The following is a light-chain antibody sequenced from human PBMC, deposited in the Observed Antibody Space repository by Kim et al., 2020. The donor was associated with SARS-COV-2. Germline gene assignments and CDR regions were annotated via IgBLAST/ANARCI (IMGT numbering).Light chain of an antibody. Sequence: VSGSPGQSITISCTGTSSDVGSYNLVSWYQQLPGKAPKLMIYEVSKRPSGVSNRFSGSKSGNTASLTISGLQAEDEADYYCCSYVVFGGGTQLTVL. CDR3: CSYVV. V-gene: IGLV2-23*02. CDR2: EVS. CDR1: SSDVGSYNL. J-gene: IGLJ2*01.